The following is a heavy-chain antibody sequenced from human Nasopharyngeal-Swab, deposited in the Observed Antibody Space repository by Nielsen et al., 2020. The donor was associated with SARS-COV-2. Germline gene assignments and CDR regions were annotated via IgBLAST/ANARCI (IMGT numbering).Heavy chain of an antibody. CDR2: ITSGSAIM. V-gene: IGHV3-48*04. CDR1: GFNFNYYS. CDR3: ASAHRTYGDSGYYPLDY. Sequence: GGSLRLSCAASGFNFNYYSMNWVRQAPGKGLVWVSYITSGSAIMYYADSVKGRFTISRDNAKNLLYLQMNSLRAEDTAVYYCASAHRTYGDSGYYPLDYWGKGTLVTVSS. J-gene: IGHJ4*02. D-gene: IGHD3-22*01.